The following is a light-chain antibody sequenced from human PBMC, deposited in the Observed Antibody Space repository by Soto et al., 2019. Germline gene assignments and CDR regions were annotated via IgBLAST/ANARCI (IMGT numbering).Light chain of an antibody. J-gene: IGKJ2*03. Sequence: DLQMTQSPSTLSASVGDRVTITCRASQTISSWLAWYQQKPGKVPKLLIYKASSLESGVPSRFSGSGSGTEFTLTISSVQPDDFATYYCQHYKSYPYSFGQGTNLEIK. CDR1: QTISSW. CDR2: KAS. CDR3: QHYKSYPYS. V-gene: IGKV1-5*03.